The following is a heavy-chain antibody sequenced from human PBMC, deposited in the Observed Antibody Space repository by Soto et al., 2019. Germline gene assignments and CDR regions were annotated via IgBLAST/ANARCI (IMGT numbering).Heavy chain of an antibody. CDR3: TKEYIVGTTWGYFES. Sequence: QVQLVQSGGGVVQPGRSLRLSCVASGFIFSTYGMHWVRQVRGKGLEWVAHISYDGSNEYYADSVKGRFTVSRDNAKNTLDLQMNGLKTEDTAIYYCTKEYIVGTTWGYFESWGQGALVIVSS. V-gene: IGHV3-30*18. CDR2: ISYDGSNE. CDR1: GFIFSTYG. J-gene: IGHJ4*02. D-gene: IGHD1-1*01.